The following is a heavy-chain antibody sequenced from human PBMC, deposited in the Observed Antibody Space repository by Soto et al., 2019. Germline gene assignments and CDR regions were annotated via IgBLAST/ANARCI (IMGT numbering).Heavy chain of an antibody. CDR3: ARAGTGWYWSHP. CDR1: GFTFSSYW. J-gene: IGHJ5*02. Sequence: EVQLVESGGGLVQPGGSLRLSCAASGFTFSSYWMHWVRQAPGKGLVWVSRINYDGSTTSYADSVKGQFTISRDNARNTLYLQMNSLRAEDTAVYYCARAGTGWYWSHPWGQGTLVTVSS. V-gene: IGHV3-74*01. D-gene: IGHD6-19*01. CDR2: INYDGSTT.